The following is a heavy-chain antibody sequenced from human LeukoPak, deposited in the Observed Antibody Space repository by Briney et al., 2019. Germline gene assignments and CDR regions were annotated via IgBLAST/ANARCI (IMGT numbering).Heavy chain of an antibody. D-gene: IGHD3-3*01. CDR1: GGSISTYY. V-gene: IGHV4-4*07. CDR3: ARGKRITIFGVDYYYYYCMDV. Sequence: PSETLSLPCTVSGGSISTYYWSWIRQSPGKGLEGIGCIYTSGSTNYNPSLKSRVTMSVDTSKNQFSLKLSSVTTADTEVYYCARGKRITIFGVDYYYYYCMDVWGQGTTVTVSS. CDR2: IYTSGST. J-gene: IGHJ6*02.